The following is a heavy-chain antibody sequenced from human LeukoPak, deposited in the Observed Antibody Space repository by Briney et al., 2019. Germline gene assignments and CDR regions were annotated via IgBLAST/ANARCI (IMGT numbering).Heavy chain of an antibody. CDR3: ARMHGEIDY. CDR1: GFILSDYN. Sequence: GGSLRLSCAASGFILSDYNMHWVRQAPGKGLEWVSYISSSGSNIYYADSVKGRFTISRDNAKNSLYLQMNSLRAEDTAVYYCARMHGEIDYWGQGILVTVSS. V-gene: IGHV3-48*03. D-gene: IGHD3-10*01. CDR2: ISSSGSNI. J-gene: IGHJ4*02.